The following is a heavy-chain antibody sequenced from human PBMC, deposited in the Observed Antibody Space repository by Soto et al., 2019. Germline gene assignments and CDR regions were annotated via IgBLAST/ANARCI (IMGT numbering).Heavy chain of an antibody. D-gene: IGHD2-15*01. CDR3: AREYCSGGSCYSVDWFDP. J-gene: IGHJ5*02. CDR1: GYSFTSYW. CDR2: IDPSDSYT. Sequence: GESLKISCKGSGYSFTSYWISWVRQMPGKGLEWMGRIDPSDSYTNYSPSFQGHVTISADKSISTAYLQWSSLKASDTAMYYCAREYCSGGSCYSVDWFDPWGQGTLVTVSS. V-gene: IGHV5-10-1*01.